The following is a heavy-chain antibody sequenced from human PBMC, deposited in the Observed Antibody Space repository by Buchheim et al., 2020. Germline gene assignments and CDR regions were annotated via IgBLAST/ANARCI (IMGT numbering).Heavy chain of an antibody. CDR3: ATVPLRPTNCGGDCYSFDY. D-gene: IGHD2-21*01. CDR2: IDHSGST. CDR1: GGSFSDYF. J-gene: IGHJ4*02. Sequence: QVQLQQWGAGLLKPSETLSLSCAVYGGSFSDYFWSWIRQAPGKGLEWIGEIDHSGSTNYNPSLKSRVTISIDTSKNQFSLKLTSVTAADAAVYYCATVPLRPTNCGGDCYSFDYWGQGTL. V-gene: IGHV4-34*01.